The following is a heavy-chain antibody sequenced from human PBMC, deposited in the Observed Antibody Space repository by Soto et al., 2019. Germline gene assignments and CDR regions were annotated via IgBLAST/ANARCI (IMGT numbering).Heavy chain of an antibody. Sequence: RRLSCAASGFTFSSHAMSWVRQAPGKGLEWVSGISGSGGSTYYADSVKGRFTISRDNSKNTLYVQMSSLRDEDTAVYYCAKGRYSCGSARCYGDYNGMDVWGQGTTVTVSS. V-gene: IGHV3-23*01. CDR3: AKGRYSCGSARCYGDYNGMDV. CDR2: ISGSGGST. J-gene: IGHJ6*02. CDR1: GFTFSSHA. D-gene: IGHD2-2*01.